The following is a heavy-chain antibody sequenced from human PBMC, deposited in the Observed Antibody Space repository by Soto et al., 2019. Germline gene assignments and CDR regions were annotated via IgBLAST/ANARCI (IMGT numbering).Heavy chain of an antibody. Sequence: PXESLKISCKGSGYSLTSYWISWVRQMPGKGLEWMGRIDPSDSYTNYRPSFQGHVTISADKSISTAYLQWSSLKASDSAMYYCAREYCTRTSCPTRAFDIWGQGTTVTVSS. CDR3: AREYCTRTSCPTRAFDI. D-gene: IGHD2-2*01. CDR2: IDPSDSYT. V-gene: IGHV5-10-1*01. J-gene: IGHJ3*02. CDR1: GYSLTSYW.